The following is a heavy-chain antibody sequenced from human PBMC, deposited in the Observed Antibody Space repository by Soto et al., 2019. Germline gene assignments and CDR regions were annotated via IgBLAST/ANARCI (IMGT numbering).Heavy chain of an antibody. CDR3: ARMGHYDFWSGYYFDY. CDR1: GFSLSNARMG. J-gene: IGHJ4*02. D-gene: IGHD3-3*01. V-gene: IGHV2-26*01. CDR2: IFSNDEK. Sequence: QGTLKESGPVLVKPTETLTLTCTVSGFSLSNARMGVSWIRQPPGKALEWLAHIFSNDEKSYSTSLKSRLTIPKDTSKSQVVLTMTNIDPVDTATYYCARMGHYDFWSGYYFDYWGQGTLVTVSS.